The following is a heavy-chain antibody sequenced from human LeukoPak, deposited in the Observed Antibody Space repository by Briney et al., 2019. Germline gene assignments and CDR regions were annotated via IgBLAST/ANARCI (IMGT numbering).Heavy chain of an antibody. V-gene: IGHV3-30*02. CDR1: GFTFSSYD. D-gene: IGHD1-1*01. CDR3: AREADAGERSGAMFY. CDR2: IRYDERNK. J-gene: IGHJ4*02. Sequence: GGSLRLSCVVSGFTFSSYDMHWVRQAPGKGLEWVAFIRYDERNKNHADSVKGRFTISRDNSKNTLFLQMSSLRTEDTAVYYCAREADAGERSGAMFYWGQGTLVTVSS.